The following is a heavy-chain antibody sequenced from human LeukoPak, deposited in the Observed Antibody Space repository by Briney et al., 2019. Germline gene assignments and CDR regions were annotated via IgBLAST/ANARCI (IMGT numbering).Heavy chain of an antibody. CDR3: ASVDADYYGSGSYYLNDY. CDR1: GGSISSGSYY. J-gene: IGHJ4*02. D-gene: IGHD3-10*01. V-gene: IGHV4-61*02. Sequence: PSQTLSLTCTVSGGSISSGSYYWSWIRQPAGKGLEWIGRIYTSESTNYNPSLKSRVTISVDTSKNQFSLKLSSVTAADTAVYYCASVDADYYGSGSYYLNDYWGQGTLVTVSS. CDR2: IYTSEST.